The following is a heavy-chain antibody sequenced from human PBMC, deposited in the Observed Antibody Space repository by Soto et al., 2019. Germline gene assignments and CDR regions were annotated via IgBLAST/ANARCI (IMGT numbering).Heavy chain of an antibody. Sequence: SETLSLTCAVYGGSFSGYYWSWIRQPPGKGLEWIGEINHSGSTNYNPSLKSRVTISVDTSKNQFSLKLSSVTAADTAVYYCARVRLSGRYCSGGSCYVAFDIWGQGTMVTVSS. CDR1: GGSFSGYY. D-gene: IGHD2-15*01. V-gene: IGHV4-34*01. CDR3: ARVRLSGRYCSGGSCYVAFDI. CDR2: INHSGST. J-gene: IGHJ3*02.